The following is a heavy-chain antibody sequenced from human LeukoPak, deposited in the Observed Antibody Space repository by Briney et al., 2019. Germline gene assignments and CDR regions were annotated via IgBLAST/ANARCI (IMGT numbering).Heavy chain of an antibody. Sequence: GGSLRLSCAASGFTFSSYAMHWVRQAPGKGLEWVAVISYDGSNKYYADSVKGRFTISRDNSKNTLYLQMSSLRAEDTAVYYCARDRVSSSWKYGWFDPWGQGTLVTVSS. CDR2: ISYDGSNK. D-gene: IGHD6-13*01. CDR1: GFTFSSYA. J-gene: IGHJ5*02. V-gene: IGHV3-30*04. CDR3: ARDRVSSSWKYGWFDP.